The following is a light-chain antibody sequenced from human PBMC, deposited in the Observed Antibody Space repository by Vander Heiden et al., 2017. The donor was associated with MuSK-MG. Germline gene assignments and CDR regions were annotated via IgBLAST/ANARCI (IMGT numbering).Light chain of an antibody. CDR1: QSVSSN. CDR2: GAS. V-gene: IGKV3-15*01. CDR3: QQYNNWPGT. J-gene: IGKJ1*01. Sequence: EIAMTQPPVTLSVSPGERATLSCRASQSVSSNLAWYQQRPGQAPRLLIYGASSRATGIPARFSGSGSGTEFTLTISSLQSEDFAVYFCQQYNNWPGTFGRGTKVEIK.